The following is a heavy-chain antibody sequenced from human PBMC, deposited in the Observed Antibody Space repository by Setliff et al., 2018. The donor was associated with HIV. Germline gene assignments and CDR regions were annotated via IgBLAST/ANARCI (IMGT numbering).Heavy chain of an antibody. CDR2: IYYSGSSGST. V-gene: IGHV4-39*01. Sequence: SETLSLTCTVSGGSISSSSYYWVWIRQPPGKGLEWIGSIYYSGSSGSTYYNPSLKSRVTFSADTSKNQFSLNLNSVTATDTAVYYCARQGLTMNRGVPAPILYYFDYWGPGILVTVSS. CDR1: GGSISSSSYY. CDR3: ARQGLTMNRGVPAPILYYFDY. D-gene: IGHD3-10*01. J-gene: IGHJ4*02.